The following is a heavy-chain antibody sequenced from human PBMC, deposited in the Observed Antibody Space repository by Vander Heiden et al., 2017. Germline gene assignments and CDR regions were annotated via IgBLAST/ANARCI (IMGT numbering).Heavy chain of an antibody. Sequence: QLQLQESGPGLVKPSETLSLPCTVSGGSISSSRYYWGWIRQPPGKGLEWIGSIYYSGSTYYNPALKSRVTISVDTSKNQFSLKLSSVTAADTAVYYCARTPAYSLESFDYWGQGTLVTVSS. D-gene: IGHD1-26*01. CDR1: GGSISSSRYY. J-gene: IGHJ4*02. CDR3: ARTPAYSLESFDY. CDR2: IYYSGST. V-gene: IGHV4-39*01.